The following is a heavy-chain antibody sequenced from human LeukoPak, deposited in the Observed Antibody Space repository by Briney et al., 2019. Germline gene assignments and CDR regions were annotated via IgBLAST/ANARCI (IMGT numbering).Heavy chain of an antibody. J-gene: IGHJ4*02. D-gene: IGHD4-17*01. CDR2: ISSSSSYI. CDR1: GFTFSSHS. Sequence: PGGSLRLSCAASGFTFSSHSMNWVRQAPGKGLEWVSSISSSSSYIYYADSVKGRFTISRDNAKNSLYLQMNSLRAEDTAVYYCATELLSTVTTVYWGQGTLVTVSS. V-gene: IGHV3-21*01. CDR3: ATELLSTVTTVY.